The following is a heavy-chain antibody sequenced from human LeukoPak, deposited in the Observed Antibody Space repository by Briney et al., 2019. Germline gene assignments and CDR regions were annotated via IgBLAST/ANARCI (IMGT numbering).Heavy chain of an antibody. CDR3: AKDGDYVPHNWFDP. D-gene: IGHD4-17*01. CDR2: ISAYNGNT. V-gene: IGHV1-18*01. J-gene: IGHJ5*02. CDR1: GYTFTSYG. Sequence: ASVKVSCTASGYTFTSYGISWVRQAPGQGLERMGWISAYNGNTNYAQKLQGRVTMTTDTSTSTAYMELRSLRSDDTAVYYCAKDGDYVPHNWFDPWGQGTLVTVSS.